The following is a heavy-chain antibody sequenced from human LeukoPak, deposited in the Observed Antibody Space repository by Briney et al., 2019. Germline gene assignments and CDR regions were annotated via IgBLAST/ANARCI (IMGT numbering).Heavy chain of an antibody. Sequence: SETLSLTCTVSGGSISSYYWSWIRQPPGKGLGWIGYIYYSGSTNYNPSLKSRVTISVDTSKNQFSLKLSSVTAADTAVYYCARASGDYYDSSGFNWGQGTLVTVSS. CDR2: IYYSGST. D-gene: IGHD3-22*01. CDR1: GGSISSYY. CDR3: ARASGDYYDSSGFN. J-gene: IGHJ4*02. V-gene: IGHV4-59*12.